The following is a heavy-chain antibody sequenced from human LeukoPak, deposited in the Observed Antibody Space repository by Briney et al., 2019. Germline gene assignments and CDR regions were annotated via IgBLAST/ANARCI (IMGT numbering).Heavy chain of an antibody. V-gene: IGHV4-4*02. CDR2: IYHSGST. D-gene: IGHD3-22*01. J-gene: IGHJ4*02. Sequence: WETLSLTCAVSGGSISSSNWRSWVRQPPGKGLEWIGEIYHSGSTNYNPALKSRVTISVDKSKNQFSLKLSSVTAADTAVDYRARAEGDDSSGYYPSHFDYWGQGTLVTVSS. CDR1: GGSISSSNW. CDR3: ARAEGDDSSGYYPSHFDY.